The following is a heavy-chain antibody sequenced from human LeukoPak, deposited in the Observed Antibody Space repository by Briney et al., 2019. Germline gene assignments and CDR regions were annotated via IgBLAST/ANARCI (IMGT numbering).Heavy chain of an antibody. Sequence: SETLSLTCAVYGGSFSGYYWSWIRQPPGKGLEWIGEINHSGSTNYNPSLKSRVTISVDTSKNQFSLKLSSVTAADTAVYYCARGQYYYGSGSYYDNWGQGTLVTVSS. D-gene: IGHD3-10*01. V-gene: IGHV4-34*01. CDR2: INHSGST. J-gene: IGHJ4*02. CDR1: GGSFSGYY. CDR3: ARGQYYYGSGSYYDN.